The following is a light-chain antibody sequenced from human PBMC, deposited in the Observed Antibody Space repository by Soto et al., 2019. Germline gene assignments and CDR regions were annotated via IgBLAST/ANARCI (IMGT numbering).Light chain of an antibody. CDR3: QSYDSSNLVV. CDR1: SGSIASNY. J-gene: IGLJ2*01. CDR2: ADN. Sequence: NFMLTQPHSVSESPGKTVTISCTGSSGSIASNYVQWYQQRPGSAPTTVIYADNQRPSGVPDRFSGSIDSSSNSASLTISGLKTEGEADYYCQSYDSSNLVVFGGGTKLTVL. V-gene: IGLV6-57*02.